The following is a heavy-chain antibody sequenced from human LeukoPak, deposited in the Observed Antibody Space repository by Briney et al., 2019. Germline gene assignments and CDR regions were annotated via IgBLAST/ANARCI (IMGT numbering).Heavy chain of an antibody. CDR3: ARVFSIAYDTSFDY. J-gene: IGHJ4*02. Sequence: SQTLSLTCAISGDSVSSNSAAWNWITQSPSRGLEWLGRTYYRSKWYNGYAVSVKSRVTINQDTSKNQFSQQLNSVTPGDTAVYYCARVFSIAYDTSFDYWGQGTLVTVSS. CDR1: GDSVSSNSAA. V-gene: IGHV6-1*01. CDR2: TYYRSKWYN. D-gene: IGHD2/OR15-2a*01.